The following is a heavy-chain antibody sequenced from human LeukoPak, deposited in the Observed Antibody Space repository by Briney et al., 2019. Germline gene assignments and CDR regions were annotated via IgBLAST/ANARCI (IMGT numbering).Heavy chain of an antibody. V-gene: IGHV4-39*01. CDR1: GGSMHINSYY. CDR3: ARGYTAGWIPYDY. CDR2: FYYTGST. Sequence: SETLSLTCTVSGGSMHINSYYWGWIRQPPGEGLEWIGSFYYTGSTYYNPSLKSRVTISADTSKNQFSLKLSSVAAADTAVYYCARGYTAGWIPYDYWGQGTLVTVSS. J-gene: IGHJ4*02. D-gene: IGHD5-18*01.